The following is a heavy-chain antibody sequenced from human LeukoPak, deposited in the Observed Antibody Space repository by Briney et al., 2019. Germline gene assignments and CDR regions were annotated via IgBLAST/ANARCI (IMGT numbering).Heavy chain of an antibody. CDR1: RFTFSRYW. CDR3: ARDGNYYDSSGPADY. J-gene: IGHJ4*02. D-gene: IGHD3-22*01. V-gene: IGHV3-74*01. CDR2: INSDGIST. Sequence: GGSLRLSCAASRFTFSRYWMHWVRQAPPKGLVWVSRINSDGISTSYADSVKGRFTISRDNAKNTLYLKMNSLRAEDTAVYYCARDGNYYDSSGPADYWGQGTLVTVSS.